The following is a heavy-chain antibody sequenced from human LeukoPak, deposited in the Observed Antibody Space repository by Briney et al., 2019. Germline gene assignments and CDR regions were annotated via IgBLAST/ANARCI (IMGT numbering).Heavy chain of an antibody. Sequence: ASVTVSCKPSGYTFTSYGIIWVRQAPGQGLEWMGWISAYKGNTNYAQKLQGRVTMPTDTSTSTAYMELRSLRSDDRAVYYCARAGHPRLRYFDWLLLDPVDYWGQGTLVTVSS. CDR1: GYTFTSYG. CDR3: ARAGHPRLRYFDWLLLDPVDY. D-gene: IGHD3-9*01. V-gene: IGHV1-18*01. J-gene: IGHJ4*02. CDR2: ISAYKGNT.